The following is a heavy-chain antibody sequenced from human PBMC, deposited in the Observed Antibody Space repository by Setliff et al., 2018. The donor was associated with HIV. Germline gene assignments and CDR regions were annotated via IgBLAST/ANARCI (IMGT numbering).Heavy chain of an antibody. Sequence: SVKVSCKASGGTFSSYAISWVRQAPGQGLEWMGGIIPILGIANYAQKFQGRVTITTDESTSTAYMELSSLRSEDTAVYYCARGDCSGGSCYSALGGYYFDCWGQGTLVTVSS. D-gene: IGHD2-15*01. CDR2: IIPILGIA. V-gene: IGHV1-69*10. CDR3: ARGDCSGGSCYSALGGYYFDC. CDR1: GGTFSSYA. J-gene: IGHJ4*02.